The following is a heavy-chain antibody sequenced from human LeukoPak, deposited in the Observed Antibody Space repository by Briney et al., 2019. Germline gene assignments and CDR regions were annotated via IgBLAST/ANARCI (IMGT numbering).Heavy chain of an antibody. D-gene: IGHD7-27*01. CDR3: ARVGTLTAFDI. Sequence: ASVKVSCKASGGTFSSYAISWVRQAPGQGLEWMGWINTNTGNPTYAQGFTGRFVFSLGTSVSTAYLQISSLKAEDTAVCYCARVGTLTAFDIWGQGTMVTVSS. CDR1: GGTFSSYA. CDR2: INTNTGNP. J-gene: IGHJ3*02. V-gene: IGHV7-4-1*02.